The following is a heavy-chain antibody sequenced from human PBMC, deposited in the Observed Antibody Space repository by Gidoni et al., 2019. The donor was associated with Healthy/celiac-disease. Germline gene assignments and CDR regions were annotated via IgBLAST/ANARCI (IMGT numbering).Heavy chain of an antibody. CDR2: ISGSGGST. Sequence: EVQLLESGGGLVQPGGSLRLPCAASGFTFSSYAMSWVRQAPGKGLEWVSAISGSGGSTYYADSVKGRFTIARDNSKNTLYLQMNSLRAEGTAVYYCAKEGGAMVPPGYFDYWGQGTLVTVSS. V-gene: IGHV3-23*01. CDR3: AKEGGAMVPPGYFDY. D-gene: IGHD5-18*01. CDR1: GFTFSSYA. J-gene: IGHJ4*02.